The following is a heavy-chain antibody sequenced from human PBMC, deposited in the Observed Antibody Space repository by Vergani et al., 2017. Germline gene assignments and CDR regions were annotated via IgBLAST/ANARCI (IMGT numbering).Heavy chain of an antibody. CDR2: ISPGASTV. V-gene: IGHV3-11*04. CDR1: GFKFSDHY. Sequence: LEESGGGSVKPGGSLRLSCAASGFKFSDHYMSWIRQAPGKGLEWVSHISPGASTVSYTDSVTGRFTVSRDNDNNSLTLDMTTLRVEDTAVYYCAKNPGISTTRHYYAMDVWGQETTVTGSS. J-gene: IGHJ6*02. D-gene: IGHD1-1*01. CDR3: AKNPGISTTRHYYAMDV.